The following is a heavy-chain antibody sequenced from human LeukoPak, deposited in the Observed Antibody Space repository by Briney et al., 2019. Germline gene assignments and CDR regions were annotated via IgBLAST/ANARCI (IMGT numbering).Heavy chain of an antibody. CDR1: GGSFSGYY. D-gene: IGHD6-19*01. J-gene: IGHJ6*02. CDR3: AKTSGWSKPQGAYYYGMDV. V-gene: IGHV4-34*01. CDR2: INHSGST. Sequence: PSETLSLTCAVYGGSFSGYYWSWIRQPPGKGLEWIGEINHSGSTNYNPSLKSRVTISVDTSKNQFSLKLSSVTAADTAVYYCAKTSGWSKPQGAYYYGMDVWDQGTTVTVSS.